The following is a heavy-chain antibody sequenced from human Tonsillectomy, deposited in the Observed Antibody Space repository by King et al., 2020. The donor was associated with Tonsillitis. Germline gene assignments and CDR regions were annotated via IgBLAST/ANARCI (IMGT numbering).Heavy chain of an antibody. CDR1: GGTFSNYA. CDR3: AREGSEVDIERLGKWFDP. D-gene: IGHD2-2*03. CDR2: IIPLFGIA. J-gene: IGHJ5*02. V-gene: IGHV1-69*01. Sequence: QLVQSGAEVKKPGSSVKVSCKTSGGTFSNYAINWVRQAPGQGLEWMGGIIPLFGIANYAQTFQGRIKITADESTSTVYMELSSLRSEDTAVYFCAREGSEVDIERLGKWFDPWGQGTLVTVSS.